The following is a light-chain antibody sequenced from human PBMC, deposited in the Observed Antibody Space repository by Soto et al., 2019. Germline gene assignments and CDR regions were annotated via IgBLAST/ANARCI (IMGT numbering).Light chain of an antibody. CDR3: HKYNSAPLT. J-gene: IGKJ4*01. CDR1: QGISNY. V-gene: IGKV1-27*01. CDR2: AAS. Sequence: DIQMTQSPSSLSASVGDRVTITCRASQGISNYLAWYQQKPGKVPKLLIYAASTLQSGVPSRFSGSGSGTDFTLTISRLQPEDVATYYCHKYNSAPLTFGGGTKVEIE.